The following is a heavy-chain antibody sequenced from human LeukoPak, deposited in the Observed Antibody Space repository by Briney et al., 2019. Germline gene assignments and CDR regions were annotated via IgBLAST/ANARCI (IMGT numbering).Heavy chain of an antibody. CDR2: ISGSGGST. CDR3: AKPLPDCSGGSCYSAGY. J-gene: IGHJ4*02. V-gene: IGHV3-23*01. D-gene: IGHD2-15*01. Sequence: GGSLRLSCAASGCTFSSYAMSWVRQAPGKGLEWVSAISGSGGSTYYADSVKGRFTISRDNPKNTLYLQMNSLRAEDTAVYYCAKPLPDCSGGSCYSAGYWGQGTLVTVSS. CDR1: GCTFSSYA.